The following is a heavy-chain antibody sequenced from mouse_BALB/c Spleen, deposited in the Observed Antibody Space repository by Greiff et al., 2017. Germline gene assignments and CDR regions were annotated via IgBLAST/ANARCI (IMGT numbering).Heavy chain of an antibody. J-gene: IGHJ1*01. CDR2: IYPGNGGT. D-gene: IGHD1-2*01. Sequence: SGAELVRSGASVKMSCKASGYTFTSYNMHWVKQTPGQGLEWIGYIYPGNGGTNYNQKFKGKATLTADTSSSTAYMQISSLTSEDSAVYFCASPITTEPYWYFDVWGAGTTVTVSS. CDR3: ASPITTEPYWYFDV. V-gene: IGHV1-12*01. CDR1: GYTFTSYN.